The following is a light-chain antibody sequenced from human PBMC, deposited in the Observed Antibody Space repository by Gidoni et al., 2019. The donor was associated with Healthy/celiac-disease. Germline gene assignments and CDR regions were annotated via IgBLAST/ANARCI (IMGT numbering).Light chain of an antibody. CDR1: SSDVGGYNY. J-gene: IGLJ2*01. Sequence: QSALTQPASGSGSPGQSTTISCTGTSSDVGGYNYVSWYQQHPGKAPKLMIYEVSNRPSGVSNRFSGSKSGNTASLTISGLQAEDEADYYCSSYTSSSTLGVFGGGTKLTVL. CDR2: EVS. V-gene: IGLV2-14*01. CDR3: SSYTSSSTLGV.